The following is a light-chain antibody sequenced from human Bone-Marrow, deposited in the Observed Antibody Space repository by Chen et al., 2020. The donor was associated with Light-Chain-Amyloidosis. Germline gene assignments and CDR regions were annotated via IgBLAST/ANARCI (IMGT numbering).Light chain of an antibody. J-gene: IGLJ3*02. CDR1: NLGSTS. Sequence: SYVLPQPSSVSVAPGQTATIAGGGNNLGSTSVHWYQQTPGQAPLLVVYDDSDRPSGNPERLSGSNSGNTATLTISRVEAGDEADYYCQVWDRSSDRPVFGGGTKLTVL. CDR2: DDS. V-gene: IGLV3-21*02. CDR3: QVWDRSSDRPV.